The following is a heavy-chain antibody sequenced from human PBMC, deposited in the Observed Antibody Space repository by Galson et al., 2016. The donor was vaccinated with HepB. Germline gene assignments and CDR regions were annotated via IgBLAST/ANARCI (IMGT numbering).Heavy chain of an antibody. J-gene: IGHJ6*03. Sequence: SLRLSCAASGFTFNNYAMNWVRQAPGKGLEWISAIRISVSNTHYADSVKGRFTISTDTSANTLFLPMNSRRAEDTAVYYCARKDFHIDVWGKGTAVTVSS. CDR2: IRISVSNT. CDR1: GFTFNNYA. V-gene: IGHV3-23*01. D-gene: IGHD3/OR15-3a*01. CDR3: ARKDFHIDV.